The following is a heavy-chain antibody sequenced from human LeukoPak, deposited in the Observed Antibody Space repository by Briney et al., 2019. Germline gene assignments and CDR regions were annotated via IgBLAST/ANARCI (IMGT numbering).Heavy chain of an antibody. V-gene: IGHV1-18*01. CDR2: ISANNGDR. Sequence: ASVKVSCKASGFTFTSYGFTWVRQAPGQGLEWMGWISANNGDRHYAQSVQDRVTLTTDTSTSTAYMDLRSLRSDDTAVYYCVRKGRQLAPDSWGQGTLVTVS. CDR1: GFTFTSYG. J-gene: IGHJ4*02. CDR3: VRKGRQLAPDS. D-gene: IGHD1-1*01.